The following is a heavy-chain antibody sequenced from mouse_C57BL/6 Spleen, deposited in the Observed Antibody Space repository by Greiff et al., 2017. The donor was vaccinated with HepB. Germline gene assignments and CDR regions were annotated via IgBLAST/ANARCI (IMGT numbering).Heavy chain of an antibody. V-gene: IGHV5-4*03. CDR3: ARAPTGYYAMDY. CDR2: ISDGGSYT. J-gene: IGHJ4*01. Sequence: DVKLVESGGGLVKPGGSLKLSCAASGFTFSSYAMSWVRQTPEKRLEWVATISDGGSYTYYPDNVKGRFTISRDNAKNNLYLQMSHLKSEDTAMYYCARAPTGYYAMDYWGQGTSVTVSS. D-gene: IGHD4-1*02. CDR1: GFTFSSYA.